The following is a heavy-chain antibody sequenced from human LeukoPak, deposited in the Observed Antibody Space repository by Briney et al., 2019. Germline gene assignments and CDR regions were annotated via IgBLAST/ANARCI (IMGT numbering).Heavy chain of an antibody. J-gene: IGHJ4*02. CDR2: IYHSGST. CDR3: ARSLYSGSYYDY. CDR1: GYSISSTYY. Sequence: SEALSLNCTVSGYSISSTYYWGWIRQSPGKGLEWIGSIYHSGSTYYNPSLKSRVTISVDTSKNQFSLRLSSVTAADTAVYYCARSLYSGSYYDYWGQGTLVTVSS. V-gene: IGHV4-38-2*02. D-gene: IGHD1-26*01.